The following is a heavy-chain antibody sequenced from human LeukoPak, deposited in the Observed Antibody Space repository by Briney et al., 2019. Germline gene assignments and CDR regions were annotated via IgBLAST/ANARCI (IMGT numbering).Heavy chain of an antibody. Sequence: GGSLRLSCAASGFTFSSYGMHWVRQAPGKGLEWVAVIWYGGSNKYYADSVKGRFTISRDNSKNTLYLQMNSLRAEDTAVYYCAKGPIFGVVTPYFDYWGQGTLVTVSS. V-gene: IGHV3-30*02. D-gene: IGHD3-3*02. J-gene: IGHJ4*02. CDR1: GFTFSSYG. CDR3: AKGPIFGVVTPYFDY. CDR2: IWYGGSNK.